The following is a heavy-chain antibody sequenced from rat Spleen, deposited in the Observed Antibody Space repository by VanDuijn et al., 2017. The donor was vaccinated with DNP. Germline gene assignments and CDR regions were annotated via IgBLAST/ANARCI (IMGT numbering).Heavy chain of an antibody. CDR1: GFSLTRYY. CDR2: IRSGGST. CDR3: ARGGAPTH. Sequence: QVQLKETGPGLVQPTQTLSITCTVSGFSLTRYYMQWVRQTPGKGLQWMGFIRSGGSTEYNSELKSRLSISRDTSKNQVYLIMNSLKTEDTAVYYCARGGAPTHWGQGTLVTVSS. J-gene: IGHJ3*01. D-gene: IGHD3-1*01. V-gene: IGHV2-65*01.